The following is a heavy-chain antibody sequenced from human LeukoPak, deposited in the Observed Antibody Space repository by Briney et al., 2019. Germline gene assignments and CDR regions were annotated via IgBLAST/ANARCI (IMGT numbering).Heavy chain of an antibody. V-gene: IGHV3-23*01. CDR2: ISGSGGST. J-gene: IGHJ4*02. CDR3: APRPVASPLFDY. Sequence: GGSLRLSCAASGFTFSSYAMSWVRQAPGKGLEWVSAISGSGGSTYYADSVKGRFTISRDNSKNTLYLQMNSLRAEDTAVYYCAPRPVASPLFDYWGQGTLVTVSS. D-gene: IGHD6-6*01. CDR1: GFTFSSYA.